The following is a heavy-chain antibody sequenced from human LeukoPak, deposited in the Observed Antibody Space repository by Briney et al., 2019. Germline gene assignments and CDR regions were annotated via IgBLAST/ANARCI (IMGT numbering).Heavy chain of an antibody. CDR2: ISGSGGST. Sequence: GGSLRLSCAASGFTFSSYAMSWVRQAPGKGLEWVSAISGSGGSTYYADSVKGRFTISRDNSKNTLYLQMYSLRAEDTAVYYCAKVPREGYCSGGSCYVFYFDYWGQGTLVTVSS. V-gene: IGHV3-23*01. D-gene: IGHD2-15*01. CDR3: AKVPREGYCSGGSCYVFYFDY. J-gene: IGHJ4*02. CDR1: GFTFSSYA.